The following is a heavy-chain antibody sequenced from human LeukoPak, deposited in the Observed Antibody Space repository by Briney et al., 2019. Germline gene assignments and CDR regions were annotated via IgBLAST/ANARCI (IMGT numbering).Heavy chain of an antibody. CDR3: ARAGAYIVARSYSRNYYYYMDV. CDR1: GFTFSSYL. CDR2: IKQDGSEK. V-gene: IGHV3-7*01. J-gene: IGHJ6*03. D-gene: IGHD6-6*01. Sequence: PGGSLRLSCAASGFTFSSYLVSWVRQAPGKGLEWVANIKQDGSEKYYVDSVKGRFTISRDNAKNSLYLQMNSLRAEDTAVYYCARAGAYIVARSYSRNYYYYMDVWGKGTTVSVSS.